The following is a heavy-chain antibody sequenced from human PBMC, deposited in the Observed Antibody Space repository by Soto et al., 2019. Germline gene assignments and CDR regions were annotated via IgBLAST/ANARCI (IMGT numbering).Heavy chain of an antibody. V-gene: IGHV3-23*01. CDR2: ISGSGGST. J-gene: IGHJ5*02. CDR3: AKDNRLLRYFDSRDENWFDP. CDR1: GFTFSSYA. D-gene: IGHD3-9*01. Sequence: RLSCAASGFTFSSYAMSWVRQAPGKGLEWVSAISGSGGSTYYADSVKGRFTISRDNSKNTLYLQMNSLRAEDTAVYYCAKDNRLLRYFDSRDENWFDPWGQGTLVTVSS.